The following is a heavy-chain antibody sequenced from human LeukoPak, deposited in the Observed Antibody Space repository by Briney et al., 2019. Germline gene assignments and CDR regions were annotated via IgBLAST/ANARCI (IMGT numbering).Heavy chain of an antibody. V-gene: IGHV3-30-3*01. J-gene: IGHJ4*02. CDR1: GFTFSSYA. CDR3: ASVGVSGWYYFDY. CDR2: ISYDGSNK. Sequence: PGGSLRLSCAASGFTFSSYAVHWVRQAPGKGLEWVAVISYDGSNKYYADSVKGRFTISRDNSKNTLYLQMSSLRAEDTAVYYCASVGVSGWYYFDYWGQGTLVTVSS. D-gene: IGHD6-19*01.